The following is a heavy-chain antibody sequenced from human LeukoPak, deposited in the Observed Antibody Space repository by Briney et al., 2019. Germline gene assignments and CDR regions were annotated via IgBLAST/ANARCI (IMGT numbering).Heavy chain of an antibody. J-gene: IGHJ4*02. D-gene: IGHD6-19*01. V-gene: IGHV4-38-2*02. Sequence: PSETLSLTCTVSGYSLSSGYYWGWIRQPPGKGLEWIGSVDHSGGTYYNPSLRSRVTISIDTSKNQFSLKLSSVTAADTAVYYCARRSWYSSGHFDYWGQGTLVTVSS. CDR3: ARRSWYSSGHFDY. CDR1: GYSLSSGYY. CDR2: VDHSGGT.